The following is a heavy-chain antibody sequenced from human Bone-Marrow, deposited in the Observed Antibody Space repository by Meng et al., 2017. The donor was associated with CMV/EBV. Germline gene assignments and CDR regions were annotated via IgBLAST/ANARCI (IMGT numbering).Heavy chain of an antibody. CDR1: GCSISSSSYY. V-gene: IGHV4-39*07. Sequence: QVQRQQLCPGLVKPSETLSLTCTVSGCSISSSSYYWGWIRQPPGKGLEWIGSIYYSGSTYYNPSLKSRVTISVDTSKNQFSLKLSSVTAADTAVYYCATLSGYSYVDYWGQGTLVTVSS. CDR2: IYYSGST. CDR3: ATLSGYSYVDY. D-gene: IGHD5-18*01. J-gene: IGHJ4*02.